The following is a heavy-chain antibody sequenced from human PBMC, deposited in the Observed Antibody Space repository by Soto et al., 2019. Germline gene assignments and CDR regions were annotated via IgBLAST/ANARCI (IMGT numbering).Heavy chain of an antibody. CDR2: ISGSGGST. J-gene: IGHJ5*02. D-gene: IGHD6-13*01. V-gene: IGHV3-23*01. Sequence: GGSLRLSCAASGFTFSSYAMSWVRQAPGKGLEWVSAISGSGGSTYYADSVKGRFTISRDNSKNTLYLQMNSLRAEDTAVYYCARASRFSRSWGYYNWFDPWGQGTLVNVSS. CDR3: ARASRFSRSWGYYNWFDP. CDR1: GFTFSSYA.